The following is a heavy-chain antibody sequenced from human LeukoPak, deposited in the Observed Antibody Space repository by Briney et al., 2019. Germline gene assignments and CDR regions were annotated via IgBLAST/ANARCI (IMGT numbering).Heavy chain of an antibody. D-gene: IGHD3-10*01. Sequence: GGSLRLSCATSGFTFSSFEMNRVRQAPGKGLEWVSYISSTGNTIYYADSVKGRFTISRDNAKSSLYLRMNSLRAEDTAVYYCARDSSGNFIPDYFDYWGQGTLVTVSS. V-gene: IGHV3-48*03. CDR3: ARDSSGNFIPDYFDY. J-gene: IGHJ4*02. CDR2: ISSTGNTI. CDR1: GFTFSSFE.